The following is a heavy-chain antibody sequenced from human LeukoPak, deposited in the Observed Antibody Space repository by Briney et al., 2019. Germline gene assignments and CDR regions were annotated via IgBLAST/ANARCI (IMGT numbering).Heavy chain of an antibody. Sequence: ASVKVSCKASGYTFTGYYMHWVRQAPGQGLEWIGRINPNRVGTNYAQKFQGRVTMTRDTSISTAYMGLSRLRSDDTAVYYCARDYDILTGYYKVPIEDAFDIWGQGTMVTVSS. CDR1: GYTFTGYY. D-gene: IGHD3-9*01. CDR3: ARDYDILTGYYKVPIEDAFDI. V-gene: IGHV1-2*06. J-gene: IGHJ3*02. CDR2: INPNRVGT.